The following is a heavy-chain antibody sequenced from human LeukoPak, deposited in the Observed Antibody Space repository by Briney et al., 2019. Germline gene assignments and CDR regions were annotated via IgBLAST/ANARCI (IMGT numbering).Heavy chain of an antibody. Sequence: ASVKVSCKASGYTFTSFDIHWVRQATGQGLEWVGWMNPNSARTSYAQKFQGRVTITMTTSINTAYMELSSLGSDDTAVYYCARAEQWPNTFDYWGQGTRVTVSS. CDR1: GYTFTSFD. CDR2: MNPNSART. V-gene: IGHV1-8*01. J-gene: IGHJ4*02. D-gene: IGHD6-19*01. CDR3: ARAEQWPNTFDY.